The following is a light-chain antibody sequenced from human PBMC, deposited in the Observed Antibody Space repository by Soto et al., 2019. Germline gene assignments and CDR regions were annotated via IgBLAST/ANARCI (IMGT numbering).Light chain of an antibody. CDR2: GVT. CDR1: GSDIGAYNY. V-gene: IGLV2-14*01. J-gene: IGLJ1*01. Sequence: QSVLTQPASVSGSPGQSITISCTGSGSDIGAYNYVSWYQQHPGKAPKLLIHGVTRRPSGVSSRFSASKSAYTASLTISGLQAEEEANYYRSSYTGRSIYVFGTGTKATVL. CDR3: SSYTGRSIYV.